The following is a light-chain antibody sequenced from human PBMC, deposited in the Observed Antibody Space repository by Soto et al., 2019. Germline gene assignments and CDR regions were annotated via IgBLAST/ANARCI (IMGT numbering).Light chain of an antibody. CDR3: QQYGSSPNT. Sequence: EIVMTQSPATLSVSPGEKATLSCRASQSVSNNLAWFQQKPGQVPRLLIYGASNRATGVSARFSGSGSGTEFTLTISSLQSEDFAVYYCQQYGSSPNTFGQGTKLEIK. V-gene: IGKV3-15*01. CDR1: QSVSNN. CDR2: GAS. J-gene: IGKJ2*01.